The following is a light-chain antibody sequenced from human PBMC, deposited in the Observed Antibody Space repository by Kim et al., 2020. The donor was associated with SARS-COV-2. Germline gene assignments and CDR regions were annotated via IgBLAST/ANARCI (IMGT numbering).Light chain of an antibody. V-gene: IGLV3-1*01. CDR3: QAWDSSIYV. CDR2: QDS. J-gene: IGLJ1*01. Sequence: SYELTQPPSVSVSPGQTASITCSGDKLGDKYACWYQQKPGQFPVLVIYQDSKRPSGIPERFSGSNSGNTATLTISGTQAMDEADYYCQAWDSSIYVFGTGTKVTVL. CDR1: KLGDKY.